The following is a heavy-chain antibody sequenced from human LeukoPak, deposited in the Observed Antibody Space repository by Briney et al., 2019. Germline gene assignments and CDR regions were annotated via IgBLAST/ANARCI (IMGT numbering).Heavy chain of an antibody. CDR1: GFTFSSYG. V-gene: IGHV3-23*01. CDR3: AKGVPKIVVVITTYYFDY. CDR2: ISGGGGST. Sequence: GGSLRLSCAASGFTFSSYGMSWVRQAPGKGLEWVSAISGGGGSTYYADSVKGRFTISRDNSKNTLYLQMNSLRAEDTAVYYCAKGVPKIVVVITTYYFDYWGQGTLVTVSS. J-gene: IGHJ4*02. D-gene: IGHD3-22*01.